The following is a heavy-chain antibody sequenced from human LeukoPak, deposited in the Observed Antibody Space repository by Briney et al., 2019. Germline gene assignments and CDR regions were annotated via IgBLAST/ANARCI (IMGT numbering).Heavy chain of an antibody. CDR2: INPNGGGT. J-gene: IGHJ4*02. CDR1: GYTFTGYY. V-gene: IGHV1-2*02. CDR3: ARADGYSYGYSDY. Sequence: GASVKVSCKASGYTFTGYYMHWVRQAPGQGLEWMGWINPNGGGTNYAQKFQGRVTMTRDTSISTAYMELSRLRSDDTAVYYCARADGYSYGYSDYWGQGTLVTVSS. D-gene: IGHD5-18*01.